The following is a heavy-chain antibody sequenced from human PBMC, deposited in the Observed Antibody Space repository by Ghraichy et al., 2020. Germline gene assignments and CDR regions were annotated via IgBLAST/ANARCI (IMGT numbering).Heavy chain of an antibody. CDR2: IYYSGST. J-gene: IGHJ6*02. D-gene: IGHD6-19*01. CDR1: GGSISSYY. V-gene: IGHV4-59*01. CDR3: ARGARIAVAGKQGNYYYGMDV. Sequence: SETLSLTCTVSGGSISSYYWSWIRQPPGKGLEWIGYIYYSGSTNYNPSLKSRVTISVDTSKNQFSLKLSSVTAADTAVYYCARGARIAVAGKQGNYYYGMDVWGQGTTVTVSS.